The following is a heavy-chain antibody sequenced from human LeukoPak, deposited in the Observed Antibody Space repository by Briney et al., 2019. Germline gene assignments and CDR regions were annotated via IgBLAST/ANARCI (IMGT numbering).Heavy chain of an antibody. D-gene: IGHD2-2*01. CDR3: ARDARYQLLLFQSPLYYMDV. CDR1: GYTFTGYY. CDR2: INPSGGST. Sequence: ASVKVSCKASGYTFTGYYMHWVRQAPGQGLEWMGWINPSGGSTSYAQKFQGRVTMTRDTSISTAYMELSRLRSDDTAVYYCARDARYQLLLFQSPLYYMDVWGKGTTVTVSS. V-gene: IGHV1-2*02. J-gene: IGHJ6*03.